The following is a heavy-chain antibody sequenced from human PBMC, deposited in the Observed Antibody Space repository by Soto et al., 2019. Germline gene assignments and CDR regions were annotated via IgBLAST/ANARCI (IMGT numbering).Heavy chain of an antibody. CDR2: ISYDGSNK. J-gene: IGHJ4*02. CDR3: ARVPGEWLAIYYFDY. V-gene: IGHV3-30-3*01. CDR1: GFTFSSYA. D-gene: IGHD6-19*01. Sequence: GGSLRLSCAASGFTFSSYAMHWVRQAPGKGLEWVAVISYDGSNKYYADSVKGRFTISRDNSKNTLYLQMNSLRAEDTAVYYCARVPGEWLAIYYFDYWGQGTLVTVSS.